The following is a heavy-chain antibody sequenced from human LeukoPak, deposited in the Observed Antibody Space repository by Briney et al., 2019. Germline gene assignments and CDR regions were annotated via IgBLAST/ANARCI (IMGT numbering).Heavy chain of an antibody. CDR3: ARESAGAALGD. Sequence: GGSLRLSRAVSGFTFSSYWMHWVRQAPGKGLVWVSRIKTDGSSTGYADSVKGRFTISRDNAKNTLYLQMDSLRAEDTAVYYCARESAGAALGDWGQGTLVTVSS. CDR2: IKTDGSST. CDR1: GFTFSSYW. J-gene: IGHJ4*02. D-gene: IGHD6-6*01. V-gene: IGHV3-74*01.